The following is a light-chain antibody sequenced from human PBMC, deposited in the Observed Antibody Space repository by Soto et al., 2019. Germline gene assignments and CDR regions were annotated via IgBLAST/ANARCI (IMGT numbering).Light chain of an antibody. J-gene: IGKJ1*01. CDR3: QQYNNWPRT. Sequence: EIVITQSPATLSVSTGDRATLACRASQSVSSNLDWYQQKPGQPPRLLIYGASTRATGIPARFSGSGSGTEFTLTISSLQSEDFAVYYCQQYNNWPRTFGQGTKVEIK. V-gene: IGKV3-15*01. CDR1: QSVSSN. CDR2: GAS.